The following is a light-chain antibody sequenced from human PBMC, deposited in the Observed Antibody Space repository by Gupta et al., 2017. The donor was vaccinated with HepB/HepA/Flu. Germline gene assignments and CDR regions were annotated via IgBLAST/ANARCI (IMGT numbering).Light chain of an antibody. J-gene: IGLJ1*01. CDR2: GNT. V-gene: IGLV1-40*01. Sequence: QSLLTQPPSVSGAPGQRGTISCTGSRSNVGAGYDVHWFQQLPGAAPKLLIYGNTNRPAGVADRFSASKSGTSASLAITGLQAEDEADYYCQSYDSSLSGSLFGTGTKVTAL. CDR3: QSYDSSLSGSL. CDR1: RSNVGAGYD.